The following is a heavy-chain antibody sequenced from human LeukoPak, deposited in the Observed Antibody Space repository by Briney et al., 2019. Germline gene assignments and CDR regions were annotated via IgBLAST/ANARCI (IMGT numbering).Heavy chain of an antibody. V-gene: IGHV3-30*04. CDR1: GFTFSSYA. D-gene: IGHD3-9*01. CDR3: AREFLTGYYGMDV. J-gene: IGHJ6*04. CDR2: ISYDGSNK. Sequence: GGSLRLSCAASGFTFSSYAMHWVRQAPGKGLEWVAVISYDGSNKYYVDSVKGRFTISRDNSKNTLYLQMNSLRAEDTAVYYCAREFLTGYYGMDVWGKGTTVTVSS.